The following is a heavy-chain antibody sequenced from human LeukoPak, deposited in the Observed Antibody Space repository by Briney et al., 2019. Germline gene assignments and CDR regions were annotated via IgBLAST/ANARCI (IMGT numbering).Heavy chain of an antibody. Sequence: SETLSLTCTVSGASISAYYWSWIRQPPGRGLEWIGYIYYSGSTNYNPSLKNRVTISVDMSKNQFSLKLNSVTAADTAAYYCARGEYSSSWYLGMFDYWGQGALVTVSS. J-gene: IGHJ4*02. V-gene: IGHV4-59*01. CDR1: GASISAYY. CDR2: IYYSGST. CDR3: ARGEYSSSWYLGMFDY. D-gene: IGHD6-13*01.